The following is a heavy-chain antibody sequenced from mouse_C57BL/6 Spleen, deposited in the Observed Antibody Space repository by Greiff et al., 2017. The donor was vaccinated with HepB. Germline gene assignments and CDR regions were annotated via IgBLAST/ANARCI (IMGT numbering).Heavy chain of an antibody. CDR2: ISGGGGNT. D-gene: IGHD4-1*01. J-gene: IGHJ4*01. Sequence: EVKLMESGGGLVKPGGSLKLSCAASGFTFSSYTMSWVRQTPEKRLEWVATISGGGGNTYYPDSVKGRFTISRDNAKNTLYLQMSSLRSEDTALYYCARHEGGTEAMDYWGQGTSVTVSS. V-gene: IGHV5-9*01. CDR1: GFTFSSYT. CDR3: ARHEGGTEAMDY.